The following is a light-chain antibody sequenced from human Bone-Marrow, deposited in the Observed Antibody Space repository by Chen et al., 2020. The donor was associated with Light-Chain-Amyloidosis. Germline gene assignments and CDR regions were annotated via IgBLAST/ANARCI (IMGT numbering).Light chain of an antibody. Sequence: TVVTQEPSFSVSPGGTVTLTCGLSSGSVSTNYYPAWYQQTPGQAPRTLIYSTNTRSSGVPDRVSGSILGNKAALTGTGAQADDESDYYCVRYVGSGIWVFGGGTKLTVL. CDR3: VRYVGSGIWV. CDR2: STN. CDR1: SGSVSTNYY. J-gene: IGLJ3*02. V-gene: IGLV8-61*01.